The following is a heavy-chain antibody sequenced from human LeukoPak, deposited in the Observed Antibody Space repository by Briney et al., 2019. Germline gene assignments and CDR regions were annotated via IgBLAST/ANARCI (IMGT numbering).Heavy chain of an antibody. CDR3: ARVEVPAVIDY. J-gene: IGHJ4*02. D-gene: IGHD2-2*01. CDR1: GGSISSSSYY. CDR2: IYYSGST. Sequence: PSETLSLTCTVSGGSISSSSYYWGWIRQPPGKGLEWIGYIYYSGSTYYNPSLKSRVTISVDTSKNQFSLKLSSVTAADTAVYYCARVEVPAVIDYWGQGTLVTVSS. V-gene: IGHV4-30-4*08.